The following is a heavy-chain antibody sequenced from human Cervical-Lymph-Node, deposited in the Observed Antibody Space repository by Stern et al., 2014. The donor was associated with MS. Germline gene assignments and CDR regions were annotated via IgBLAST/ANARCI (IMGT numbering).Heavy chain of an antibody. D-gene: IGHD6-6*01. CDR1: GGTFSSYT. J-gene: IGHJ4*02. V-gene: IGHV1-69*09. Sequence: MQLVESGAEVKKPGSSVKVSCKASGGTFSSYTISWVRQAPGQGLEWMGRIIPILGIANYAQKFQGRVTITADKSTSTAYMELSSLRSEDTAVYYCARAGSSSASSLDYWGQGTLVTVS. CDR2: IIPILGIA. CDR3: ARAGSSSASSLDY.